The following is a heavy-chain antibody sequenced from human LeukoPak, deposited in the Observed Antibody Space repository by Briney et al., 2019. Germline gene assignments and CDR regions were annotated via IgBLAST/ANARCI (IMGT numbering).Heavy chain of an antibody. V-gene: IGHV1-69*01. CDR1: GFTFSSYW. CDR2: IIPIFGTA. J-gene: IGHJ4*02. Sequence: GGSLRLSCAASGFTFSSYWMSWVRQAPGKGLEWVGGIIPIFGTANYAQKFQGRVTITADESTSTAYMELSSLRSEDTAVYYCARGDDFDYWGQGTLVTVSS. CDR3: ARGDDFDY. D-gene: IGHD2-21*02.